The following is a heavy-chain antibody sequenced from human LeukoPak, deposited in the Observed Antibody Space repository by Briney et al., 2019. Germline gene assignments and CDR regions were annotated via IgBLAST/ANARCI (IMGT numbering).Heavy chain of an antibody. V-gene: IGHV4-38-2*01. CDR1: GGSFSGYY. Sequence: KPSETLSLTCAVYGGSFSGYYWGWIRQPPGKGLEWIGSIYHSGSTFYNPSLKSRLTISVDTSKNQFSLKLSSVTAADTAVYYCARCAYRSGGSCYQAGTYFDYWGQGTLVTVSS. CDR3: ARCAYRSGGSCYQAGTYFDY. J-gene: IGHJ4*02. CDR2: IYHSGST. D-gene: IGHD2-15*01.